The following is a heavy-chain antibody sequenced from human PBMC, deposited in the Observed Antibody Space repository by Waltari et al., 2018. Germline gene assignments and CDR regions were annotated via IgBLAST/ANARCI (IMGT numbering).Heavy chain of an antibody. CDR3: ARQAAAGPFMEFNWFDP. CDR1: GYSFTSSW. CDR2: IYPGDSDT. D-gene: IGHD6-13*01. V-gene: IGHV5-51*01. J-gene: IGHJ5*02. Sequence: EVQLVQSGAEVKTPGESLKISCKGSGYSFTSSWIGWVRQMTGKGLEWMGIIYPGDSDTRYSPSFQGQVTISADKSISTAYLQWSSLKASDTAMYYCARQAAAGPFMEFNWFDPWGQGTLVTVSS.